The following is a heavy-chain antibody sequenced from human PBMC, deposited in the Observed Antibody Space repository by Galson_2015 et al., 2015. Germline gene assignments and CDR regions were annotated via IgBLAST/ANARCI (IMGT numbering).Heavy chain of an antibody. D-gene: IGHD3-22*01. V-gene: IGHV4-4*02. CDR3: ARAGRITMIVVVTFDY. Sequence: SEPLSLTCAVSGGSISSSNWWRWVRQPPGKGLEWIGEIYHSGSTNYDPSLKSRVTISVDKSKNQFSLKLSSVTAADTAVYYCARAGRITMIVVVTFDYWGQGTLVTVSS. CDR2: IYHSGST. CDR1: GGSISSSNW. J-gene: IGHJ4*02.